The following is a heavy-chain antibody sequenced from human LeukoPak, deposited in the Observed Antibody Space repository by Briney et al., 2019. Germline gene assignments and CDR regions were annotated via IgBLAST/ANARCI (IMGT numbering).Heavy chain of an antibody. J-gene: IGHJ4*02. CDR2: INPNSGGT. Sequence: ASVRVSCKASGYTFTGYYMHWVRQAPGQGLEWMGWINPNSGGTNYAQKFQGRVTMTRDTSISTAYMELSSLRSEDTAVYYCATDSGYSSGWRTFDYWGQGTLVTVSS. CDR1: GYTFTGYY. CDR3: ATDSGYSSGWRTFDY. D-gene: IGHD6-19*01. V-gene: IGHV1-2*02.